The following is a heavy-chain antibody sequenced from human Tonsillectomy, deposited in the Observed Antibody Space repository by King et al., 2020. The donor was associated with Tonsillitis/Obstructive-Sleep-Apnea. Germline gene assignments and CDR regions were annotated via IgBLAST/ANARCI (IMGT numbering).Heavy chain of an antibody. CDR1: GFSFSGRG. D-gene: IGHD3-16*01. Sequence: VQLVESGGGVVQPGSSLXLSCAXSGFSFSGRGMHWARQAPGKGLEWVAVIWSDGRNTEYADSVKGRFTVSRDNSENTLYLQMNSLRAEDTALYYCARXEGSFAEPIDFWGQGXLVTVSS. CDR2: IWSDGRNT. J-gene: IGHJ4*02. CDR3: ARXEGSFAEPIDF. V-gene: IGHV3-33*01.